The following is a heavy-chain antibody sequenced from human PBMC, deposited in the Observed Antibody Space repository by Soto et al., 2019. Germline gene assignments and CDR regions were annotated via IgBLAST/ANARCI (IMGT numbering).Heavy chain of an antibody. J-gene: IGHJ5*02. CDR3: AREISAGFGEPWLDP. Sequence: GGSLRLSCAASGFSVSSNYMTWVRQSPGKGLEWVSIIYSDGRTNYADSVKGRFTISRDNSKNTVYLQMTSLSADDTAVYYCAREISAGFGEPWLDPWGQGTLVTVSS. V-gene: IGHV3-53*01. D-gene: IGHD3-10*01. CDR1: GFSVSSNY. CDR2: IYSDGRT.